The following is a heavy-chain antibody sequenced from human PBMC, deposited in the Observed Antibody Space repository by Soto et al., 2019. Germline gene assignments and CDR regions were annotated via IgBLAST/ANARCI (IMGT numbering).Heavy chain of an antibody. CDR1: GFTFSSYS. Sequence: TGGSLRLSCAASGFTFSSYSMNWVRQAPGKGLEWVSSISSSSSYIYYADSVKGRFTISRDNAKNSLYLQMNSLRAEDTAVYYCARDEFRDSGYDHYNWFDPWGQGTLVTVSS. J-gene: IGHJ5*02. D-gene: IGHD5-12*01. CDR3: ARDEFRDSGYDHYNWFDP. CDR2: ISSSSSYI. V-gene: IGHV3-21*01.